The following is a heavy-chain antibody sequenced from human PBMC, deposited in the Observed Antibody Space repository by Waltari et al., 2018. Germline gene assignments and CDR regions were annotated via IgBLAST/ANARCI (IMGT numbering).Heavy chain of an antibody. CDR1: GGSFHGYD. V-gene: IGHV4-34*01. J-gene: IGHJ6*02. Sequence: QVQLQQWGAGLLKPSETLSLTCDMSGGSFHGYDWSWIRQPPGKGLEWVGEINHSGSTNYNPSPKSRVTMSVDTSKNQFSLNLSSVTAADTAVYYCARGESLYNSDWTPRGYYYYGMDVWGQGTTVTVSS. D-gene: IGHD6-19*01. CDR2: INHSGST. CDR3: ARGESLYNSDWTPRGYYYYGMDV.